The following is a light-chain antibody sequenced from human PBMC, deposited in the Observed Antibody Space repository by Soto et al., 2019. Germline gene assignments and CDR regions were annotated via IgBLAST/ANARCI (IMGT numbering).Light chain of an antibody. Sequence: EIVMTQSPATLSVSPGERATLSCRASQSVSSNLAWYQQKPVQAPRLLIYGASTRVTGIPARFSGSGSGTEFTLTSSSVQSEDFAVYYWQEYNNWPPRGTFGQGTKVEIK. CDR2: GAS. CDR3: QEYNNWPPRGT. CDR1: QSVSSN. J-gene: IGKJ1*01. V-gene: IGKV3-15*01.